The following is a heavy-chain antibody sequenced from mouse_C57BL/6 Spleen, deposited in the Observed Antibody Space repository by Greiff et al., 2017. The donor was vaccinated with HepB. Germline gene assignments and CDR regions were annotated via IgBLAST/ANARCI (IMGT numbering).Heavy chain of an antibody. J-gene: IGHJ2*01. D-gene: IGHD1-1*01. CDR1: GYTFTDYY. Sequence: QVHVKQSGAELVRPGASVKLSCKASGYTFTDYYINWVKQRPGQGLEWIARIYPGSGNTYYNEKFKGKATLTAEKSSSTAYMQLSSLTSEDSAVYFCARDYGPLDYWGQGTTLTVSS. CDR2: IYPGSGNT. CDR3: ARDYGPLDY. V-gene: IGHV1-76*01.